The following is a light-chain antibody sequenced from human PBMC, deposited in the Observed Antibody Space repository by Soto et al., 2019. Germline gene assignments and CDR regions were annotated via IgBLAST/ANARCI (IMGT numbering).Light chain of an antibody. V-gene: IGKV1-39*01. CDR3: QQTSSAQFN. Sequence: DIQMTQSPYSLSAAVGDRVTIACRASQNINTYLNWYQQKPGKAPKLLMFDAASLQSGVPSRFSGSGSRTDFTLTITSMQNEDFANYYCQQTSSAQFNLGHGTKVEIK. CDR1: QNINTY. CDR2: DAA. J-gene: IGKJ3*01.